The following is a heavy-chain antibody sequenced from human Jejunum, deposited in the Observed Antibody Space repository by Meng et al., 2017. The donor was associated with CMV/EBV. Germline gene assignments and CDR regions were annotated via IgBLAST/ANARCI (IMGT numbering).Heavy chain of an antibody. J-gene: IGHJ4*02. V-gene: IGHV4-59*11. CDR1: GDAIRSHY. D-gene: IGHD1-1*01. CDR3: ARGLGHASNNSHDY. Sequence: SGDAIRSHYWRWIRQPPGKGLEWMGYVYYSGSATYSPSLKSRVTISVDMSKNQVSLNLRAVTAADTAMYFCARGLGHASNNSHDYWGQGTLVTVSS. CDR2: VYYSGSA.